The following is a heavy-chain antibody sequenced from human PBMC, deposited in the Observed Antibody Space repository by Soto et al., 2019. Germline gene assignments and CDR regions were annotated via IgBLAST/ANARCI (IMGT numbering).Heavy chain of an antibody. V-gene: IGHV1-8*01. Sequence: VQLEQSGAEVRKPGASVKVSCKVSGNTFTSYDINWVRQPSGHGLEWMGWINHASGTTGYAPQFQGRLTLTTNTATTTAFMELSSLRSDDTAVYYCTSSIFRMVPCQGPRARLDPWGQGTMVTVFS. CDR3: TSSIFRMVPCQGPRARLDP. CDR1: GNTFTSYD. D-gene: IGHD3-3*01. J-gene: IGHJ5*02. CDR2: INHASGTT.